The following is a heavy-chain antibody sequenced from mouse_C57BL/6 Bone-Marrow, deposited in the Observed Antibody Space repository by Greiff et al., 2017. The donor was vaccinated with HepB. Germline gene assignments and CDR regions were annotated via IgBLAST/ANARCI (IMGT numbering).Heavy chain of an antibody. CDR3: ARTYYSNHYFDY. CDR1: GYTFTSYW. V-gene: IGHV1-64*01. CDR2: IHPNSGST. D-gene: IGHD2-5*01. J-gene: IGHJ2*01. Sequence: QVQLKQSGAELVKPGASVKLSCKASGYTFTSYWMHWVKQRPGQGLEWIGMIHPNSGSTNYNEKFKSKATLTVDKSSSTAYMQLSSLTSEDSAVYYCARTYYSNHYFDYWGQGTTLTVSS.